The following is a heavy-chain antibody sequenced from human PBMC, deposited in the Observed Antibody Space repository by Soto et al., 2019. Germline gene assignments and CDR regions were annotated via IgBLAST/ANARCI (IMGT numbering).Heavy chain of an antibody. CDR2: IYYSGST. CDR3: ARVDRSPAMANAFDI. J-gene: IGHJ3*02. V-gene: IGHV4-59*01. D-gene: IGHD5-18*01. Sequence: SETLSLTCTVSGGSISSYYWSWIRQPPGKGLEWIGYIYYSGSTNYNPSLKSRVTISVDTSKNQFSLKLSSVTAADTAVYYCARVDRSPAMANAFDIWGQGTMVTVSS. CDR1: GGSISSYY.